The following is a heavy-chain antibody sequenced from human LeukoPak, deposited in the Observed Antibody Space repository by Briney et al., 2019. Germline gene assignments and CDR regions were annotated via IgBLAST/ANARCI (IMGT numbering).Heavy chain of an antibody. V-gene: IGHV3-23*01. CDR1: GFTFSNYY. Sequence: GGSLRLSCAASGFTFSNYYMSWVRQAPGKGLEWVSAINGGGGGTYYADSVKGRFTISRDNSKNTLYLQMNSLRAEDTAVYYCVKDEPGSAWYNWGQGTLVTVSS. D-gene: IGHD6-19*01. J-gene: IGHJ4*02. CDR3: VKDEPGSAWYN. CDR2: INGGGGGT.